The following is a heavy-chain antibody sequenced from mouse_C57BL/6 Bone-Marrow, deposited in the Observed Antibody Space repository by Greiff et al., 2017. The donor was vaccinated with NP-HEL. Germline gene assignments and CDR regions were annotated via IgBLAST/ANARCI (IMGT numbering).Heavy chain of an antibody. J-gene: IGHJ2*01. CDR1: GFNINDDY. V-gene: IGHV14-4*01. D-gene: IGHD1-1*01. Sequence: EVQLQQSGAELVRPGASVKLSCTASGFNINDDYMHWVKQRPEQGLEWIGWIDPENGATEYASKFQGKATITADTSSNTAYLQLSSLTSEDTAVYYSTKGGFYGSSVDYWGQGTTLTVSS. CDR3: TKGGFYGSSVDY. CDR2: IDPENGAT.